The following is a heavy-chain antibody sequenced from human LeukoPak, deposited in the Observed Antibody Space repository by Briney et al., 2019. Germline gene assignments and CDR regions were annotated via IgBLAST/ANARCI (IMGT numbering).Heavy chain of an antibody. CDR2: INHSGST. CDR1: GGSFSGYY. CDR3: ARGRENYYDSSGYYFWY. V-gene: IGHV4-34*01. Sequence: SETLSLTCAVDGGSFSGYYWSWIRQPPGKGLEWSGEINHSGSTNYNPSLKSRVTISVDTSKNQFSLKLSSVTAADTAVYYCARGRENYYDSSGYYFWYWGQGTLVTVSS. D-gene: IGHD3-22*01. J-gene: IGHJ4*02.